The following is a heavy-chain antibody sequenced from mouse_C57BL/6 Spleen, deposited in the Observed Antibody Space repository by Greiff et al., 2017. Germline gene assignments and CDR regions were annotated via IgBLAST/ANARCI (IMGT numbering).Heavy chain of an antibody. CDR3: ARELRLRYYLDY. D-gene: IGHD3-2*02. CDR2: IDPSNSYT. Sequence: QVQLQQPGAELVMPGASVKLSCKASGYTFTSYWMHWVKQTPGQGLEWIGEIDPSNSYTNYNQKFKGKATLTVDKSSSTAYMQLSSLTSEDSAVYYCARELRLRYYLDYWGQGTSLTVSS. J-gene: IGHJ2*02. V-gene: IGHV1-69*01. CDR1: GYTFTSYW.